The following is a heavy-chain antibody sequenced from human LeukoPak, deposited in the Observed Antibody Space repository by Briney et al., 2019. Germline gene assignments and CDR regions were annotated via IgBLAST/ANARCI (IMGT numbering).Heavy chain of an antibody. J-gene: IGHJ4*02. Sequence: GGSLRLSCEASAFIFSGHWLNWVRQTPGKGLEWVSVIYSGGSTYYADSVKGRFTISRDNSKNTLYLQMNSLRAEDTAVYYCARGYCSGGSCYFFDYWGQGTLVIVSS. CDR2: IYSGGST. CDR1: AFIFSGHW. D-gene: IGHD2-15*01. CDR3: ARGYCSGGSCYFFDY. V-gene: IGHV3-53*01.